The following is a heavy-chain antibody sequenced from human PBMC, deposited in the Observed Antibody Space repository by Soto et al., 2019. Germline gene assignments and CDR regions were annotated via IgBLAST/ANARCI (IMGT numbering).Heavy chain of an antibody. J-gene: IGHJ3*02. D-gene: IGHD1-20*01. Sequence: PGESLKISCKGSGYSFTSYWIGWVRQMPGKGLEWMGIIYPGDSDTRYSPSFQGQVTISADKSISTAYLQWSSLKASDTAMYYCARQTVRITGTFPDAFDIWGQGTMVTVS. CDR1: GYSFTSYW. CDR2: IYPGDSDT. CDR3: ARQTVRITGTFPDAFDI. V-gene: IGHV5-51*01.